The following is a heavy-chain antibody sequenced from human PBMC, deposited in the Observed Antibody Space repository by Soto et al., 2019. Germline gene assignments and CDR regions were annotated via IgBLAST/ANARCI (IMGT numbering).Heavy chain of an antibody. J-gene: IGHJ3*02. CDR2: IYWDDDK. V-gene: IGHV2-5*02. CDR1: GFSLSTSGVG. Sequence: QITLKESGPTLVKPTQTLTLTCTFSGFSLSTSGVGVGWIRQPPGKALEWLALIYWDDDKRYSPSLKSRLTITTDTSKNQVVLTMTNMDPVDTATYYCAHFIVFEDAFDIWGQGTMVTVSS. D-gene: IGHD2-21*01. CDR3: AHFIVFEDAFDI.